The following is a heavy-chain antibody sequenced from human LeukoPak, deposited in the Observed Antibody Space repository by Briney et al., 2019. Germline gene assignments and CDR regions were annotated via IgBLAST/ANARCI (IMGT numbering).Heavy chain of an antibody. CDR2: IYLGDSDT. CDR3: ARHPSYTSGWPLDD. CDR1: GYSSTNSW. D-gene: IGHD6-19*01. J-gene: IGHJ4*02. V-gene: IGHV5-51*01. Sequence: GESLKISCKGSGYSSTNSWIGWVRQVPGKGLEWMGIIYLGDSDTRYSPSFQGQVTISADKSITTAYLQWSSLKASDTAIYYCARHPSYTSGWPLDDWGQGTLVTVSS.